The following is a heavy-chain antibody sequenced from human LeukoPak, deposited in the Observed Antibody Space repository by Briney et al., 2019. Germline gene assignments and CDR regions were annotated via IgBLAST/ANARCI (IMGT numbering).Heavy chain of an antibody. CDR1: GYTFTTYD. CDR2: LNPNSDNT. D-gene: IGHD1-26*01. Sequence: ASVTVSCKPSGYTFTTYDINWVRQAPGQGLEWMGWLNPNSDNTASAQSFQGRLTLTRDTSISTAYMELSSLRSEDTAIYYCGRAGSHDRQTIDFWGQGTLVSVSS. V-gene: IGHV1-8*01. CDR3: GRAGSHDRQTIDF. J-gene: IGHJ4*02.